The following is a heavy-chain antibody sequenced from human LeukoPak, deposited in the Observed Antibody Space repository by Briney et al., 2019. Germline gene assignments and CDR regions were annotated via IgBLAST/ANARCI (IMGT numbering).Heavy chain of an antibody. D-gene: IGHD1-26*01. CDR1: GFTFSSCA. CDR3: AKAGATRPIFDY. V-gene: IGHV3-23*01. J-gene: IGHJ4*02. Sequence: GGSLRLSCAASGFTFSSCAMSWVRQAPGKGLEWVSAISGSGGSTYYADSVKGRFTISRDNSKNTLYLQMNSPRAEDTAVYYCAKAGATRPIFDYWGQGTLVTVSS. CDR2: ISGSGGST.